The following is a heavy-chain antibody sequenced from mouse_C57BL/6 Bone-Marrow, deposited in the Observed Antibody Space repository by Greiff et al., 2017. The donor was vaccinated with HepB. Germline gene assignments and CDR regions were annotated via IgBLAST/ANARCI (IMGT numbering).Heavy chain of an antibody. CDR1: GFTFSDYY. D-gene: IGHD1-3*01. CDR2: ISNGGGST. J-gene: IGHJ4*01. V-gene: IGHV5-12*01. CDR3: ARHNNFPYAMDY. Sequence: EVMLVESGGGLVQPGGSLKLSCAASGFTFSDYYMYWVRQTPEKRLEWVAYISNGGGSTYYPDTVKGRFTISRDNAKNTLYLQMSRLKFEDTAMYYCARHNNFPYAMDYWGQGTSVTVSS.